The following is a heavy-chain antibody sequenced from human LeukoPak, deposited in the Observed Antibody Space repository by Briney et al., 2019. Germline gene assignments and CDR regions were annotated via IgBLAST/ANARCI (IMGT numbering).Heavy chain of an antibody. V-gene: IGHV4-28*01. CDR1: GYSIISTQL. Sequence: PSDTLSQTYAYSGYSIISTQLCGGIRQPPGKGLEWIGYIYYSGSTYYNPSLKSRVTMSVDTSKNQFSLKLSSVTVVDTAVYYCARRAVGSSSEKYKYEFPCWRRGRMVTVSS. CDR2: IYYSGST. D-gene: IGHD6-6*01. CDR3: ARRAVGSSSEKYKYEFPC. J-gene: IGHJ3*01.